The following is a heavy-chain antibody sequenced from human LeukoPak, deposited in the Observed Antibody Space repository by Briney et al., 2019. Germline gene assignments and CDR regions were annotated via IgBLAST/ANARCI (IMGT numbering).Heavy chain of an antibody. V-gene: IGHV3-74*01. Sequence: GGSLRLSCAASGFTFSSYWMHWVRQVPGKGLVWVSRINSDGSSTNYADPVKGRFTISRDNAKNTLYLQMNSLRAEDTAVYYCARRAGSYSHSYDYWGQGTLVTVSS. CDR2: INSDGSST. CDR3: ARRAGSYSHSYDY. CDR1: GFTFSSYW. J-gene: IGHJ4*02. D-gene: IGHD2-15*01.